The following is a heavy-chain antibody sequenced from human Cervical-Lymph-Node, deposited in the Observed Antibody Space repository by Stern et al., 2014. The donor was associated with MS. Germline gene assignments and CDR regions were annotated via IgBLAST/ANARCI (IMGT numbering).Heavy chain of an antibody. CDR2: IIPILETA. Sequence: MPLGESGAEVKKPESSVKVSCQASGGNFSVLAISWVRQASGQRPEWMGGIIPILETATYAQKFQGRVSITADRSTSRVHMEMTSLRGEDTAVFYCALLSYNSGPESWGQGTLVTVSS. V-gene: IGHV1-69*06. CDR3: ALLSYNSGPES. D-gene: IGHD1-1*01. J-gene: IGHJ5*02. CDR1: GGNFSVLA.